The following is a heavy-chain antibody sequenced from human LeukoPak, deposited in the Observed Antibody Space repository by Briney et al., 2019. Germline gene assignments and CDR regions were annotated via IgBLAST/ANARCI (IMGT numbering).Heavy chain of an antibody. D-gene: IGHD3-16*02. V-gene: IGHV3-9*01. J-gene: IGHJ4*02. CDR2: ISWNSGSI. CDR1: GFTFDDYG. CDR3: XXXXXXXXXXXXVXGTYXYTGFHY. Sequence: GGSLRLSCAASGFTFDDYGMHWVRQAPGKGLEWVSGISWNSGSIGYADSVKGRFTISRDNTKNSLYLQMNSLRAEDTALYYXXXXXXXXXXXXXVXGTYXYTGFHYWGQGTLVAVSS.